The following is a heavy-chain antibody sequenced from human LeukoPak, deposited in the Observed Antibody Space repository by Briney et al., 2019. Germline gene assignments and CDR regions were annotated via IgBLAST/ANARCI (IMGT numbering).Heavy chain of an antibody. CDR3: ARDGSGGYYRNWFDP. V-gene: IGHV1-2*02. J-gene: IGHJ5*02. Sequence: ASVKVSCKASGYTFTGNYVHWVRQAPGQGLEWMGWISPNNGGTSYAQNFRDRVTMTTDTSINTAYMELSWLTSDDTAVYYCARDGSGGYYRNWFDPWGQGTLVTVSS. CDR2: ISPNNGGT. D-gene: IGHD3-22*01. CDR1: GYTFTGNY.